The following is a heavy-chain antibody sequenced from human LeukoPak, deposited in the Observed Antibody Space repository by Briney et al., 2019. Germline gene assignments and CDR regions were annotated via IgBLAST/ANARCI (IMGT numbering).Heavy chain of an antibody. CDR3: ARGPPDYQLPEMNYYYYYMDV. CDR2: MNPNSGNT. V-gene: IGHV1-8*01. J-gene: IGHJ6*03. D-gene: IGHD2-2*01. CDR1: GYTFTSYD. Sequence: ASVKVSCKASGYTFTSYDINWVRQATGQGLEWMGWMNPNSGNTGYAQKFQGRVTMTRDASISTAYMELSRLRSDDTAGYYCARGPPDYQLPEMNYYYYYMDVWGKGTTVTVSS.